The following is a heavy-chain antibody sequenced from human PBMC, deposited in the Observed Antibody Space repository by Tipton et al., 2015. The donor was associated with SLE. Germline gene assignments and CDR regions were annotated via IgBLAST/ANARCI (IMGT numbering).Heavy chain of an antibody. CDR1: GGSISSGSYY. J-gene: IGHJ4*02. D-gene: IGHD3-10*01. CDR2: IYTSGST. Sequence: TLSLTCTVSGGSISSGSYYWSWIRQPAGKGLEWIGHIYTSGSTNYNPSLKSRVTISVDTSKNQFSLKLSSVTAADTAVYYCAAYSYGSGSYYKGQFDFWGQGTLVTVS. V-gene: IGHV4-61*09. CDR3: AAYSYGSGSYYKGQFDF.